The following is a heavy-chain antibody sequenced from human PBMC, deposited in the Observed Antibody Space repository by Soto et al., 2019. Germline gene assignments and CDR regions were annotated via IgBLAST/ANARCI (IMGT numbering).Heavy chain of an antibody. V-gene: IGHV4-59*01. J-gene: IGHJ6*03. CDR3: ARGRRSVTTSYYFYYYMDV. D-gene: IGHD4-17*01. CDR1: GGSISSYY. CDR2: IYYSGST. Sequence: QVQLQESGPGLVKPSETLSLTCTVSGGSISSYYWSWIRQPPGKGLEWIGYIYYSGSTNYNPSLKSRVTISGDTSQNQLSLTVSAVAAADTAVYYCARGRRSVTTSYYFYYYMDVWGKGTTVTVFS.